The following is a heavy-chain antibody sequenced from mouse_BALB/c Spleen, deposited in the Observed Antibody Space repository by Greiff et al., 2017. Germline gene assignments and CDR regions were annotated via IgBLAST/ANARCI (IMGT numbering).Heavy chain of an antibody. CDR2: IYPGSGST. V-gene: IGHV1S22*01. Sequence: LQQPGSELVRPGASVKLSCKASGYTFTSYWMHWVKQRHGQGLEWIGNIYPGSGSTNYDEKFKSKGTLTVDTSSSTAYMHLSSLTSEDSAVYYCTRGGSYYDYDGFAYWGQGTLVTVSA. CDR3: TRGGSYYDYDGFAY. J-gene: IGHJ3*01. CDR1: GYTFTSYW. D-gene: IGHD2-4*01.